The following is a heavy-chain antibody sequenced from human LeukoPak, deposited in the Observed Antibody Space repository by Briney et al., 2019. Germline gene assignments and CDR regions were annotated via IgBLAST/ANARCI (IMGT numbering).Heavy chain of an antibody. CDR3: AKEPGEGGSAFDY. CDR2: IYSGGST. Sequence: GGPLRLSCAASGFTVSSNYMSWVRQAPGKGLEWVSVIYSGGSTYYADSVKGRFTISRDNPKNTLYLQMNSLRAEDTAVYYCAKEPGEGGSAFDYWGQGTLVTVYS. J-gene: IGHJ4*02. D-gene: IGHD3-16*01. CDR1: GFTVSSNY. V-gene: IGHV3-53*01.